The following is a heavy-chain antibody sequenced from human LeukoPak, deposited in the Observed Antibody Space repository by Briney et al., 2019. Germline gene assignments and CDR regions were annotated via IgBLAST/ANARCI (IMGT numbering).Heavy chain of an antibody. CDR2: ISSNGATT. V-gene: IGHV3-64*03. CDR3: VKIVMAGGCFDY. CDR1: GFTFSSYA. J-gene: IGHJ4*02. D-gene: IGHD3-16*01. Sequence: PGGSLRLSCSASGFTFSSYAMHWVRQAPGKGLEYVSAISSNGATTYYADSVKGRFTISRDNSKNTLYFQMSSLRPEDTAVYYCVKIVMAGGCFDYWGQGTLVTVSS.